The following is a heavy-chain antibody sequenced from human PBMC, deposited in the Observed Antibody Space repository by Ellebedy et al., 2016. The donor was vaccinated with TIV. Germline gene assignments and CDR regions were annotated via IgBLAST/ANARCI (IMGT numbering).Heavy chain of an antibody. CDR2: IDNSGRT. J-gene: IGHJ5*02. Sequence: MPSETLSLTCDVYGGSLSRYYWTWTRQSPGKGLKWIGEIDNSGRTNYSPSLKSRVTVSVDTSKKQFFLNLSSVTAADTAVYYCARSWNYANWFDPWGQGTLVTVSS. D-gene: IGHD1-7*01. CDR1: GGSLSRYY. V-gene: IGHV4-34*01. CDR3: ARSWNYANWFDP.